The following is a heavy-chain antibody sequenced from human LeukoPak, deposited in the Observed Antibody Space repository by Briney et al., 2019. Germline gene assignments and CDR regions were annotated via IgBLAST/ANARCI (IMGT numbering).Heavy chain of an antibody. J-gene: IGHJ4*02. V-gene: IGHV3-9*01. CDR1: GFTFDDYA. D-gene: IGHD3-22*01. CDR3: AKSRGYDSSGYYEGPDY. CDR2: ISWNSGSI. Sequence: GGSLRLSCAASGFTFDDYAMHWVRQAPGKGLEWVSGISWNSGSIGYADSVKGRFTISRDNAKNSLYLQMNSLRAEDTALYCCAKSRGYDSSGYYEGPDYWGQGTLVTVSS.